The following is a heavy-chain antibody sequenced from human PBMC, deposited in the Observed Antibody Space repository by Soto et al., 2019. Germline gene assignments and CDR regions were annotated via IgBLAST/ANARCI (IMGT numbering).Heavy chain of an antibody. D-gene: IGHD3-22*01. CDR2: TIPMFGTT. CDR1: GGTFNNYA. CDR3: TRWRIRYHSIGFYLGIDGMDV. J-gene: IGHJ6*02. Sequence: QVQLVQSGAEVKKPESSVRVSCKASGGTFNNYAITWVRQAPGQGLEWMGGTIPMFGTTNYAEKFQGRVTITADESTNTAYMELSSLRSEDTAVYYCTRWRIRYHSIGFYLGIDGMDVWGQGTTVIVSS. V-gene: IGHV1-69*12.